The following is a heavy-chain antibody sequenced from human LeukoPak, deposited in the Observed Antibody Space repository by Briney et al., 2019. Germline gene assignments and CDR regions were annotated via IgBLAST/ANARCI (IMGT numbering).Heavy chain of an antibody. CDR2: ISAYNGNT. CDR1: GYTFTSYG. D-gene: IGHD1-26*01. V-gene: IGHV1-18*01. CDR3: ARVTPGSFDY. J-gene: IGHJ4*02. Sequence: ASVTVSCKASGYTFTSYGISWVRQAPGQGLEWMGWISAYNGNTNYAQKLQGRVTMTTDTSTSTAYMELRSLSSDDAAVLFCARVTPGSFDYGGQGTVVAVSS.